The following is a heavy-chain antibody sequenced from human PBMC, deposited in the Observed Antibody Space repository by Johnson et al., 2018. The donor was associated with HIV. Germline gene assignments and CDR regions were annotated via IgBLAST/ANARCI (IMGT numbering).Heavy chain of an antibody. Sequence: QVQLVESGGGLVKPGGSLRVSCAASGFTFSSYAMHWVHQAPGKGLEWVAVISYDGTNTYYADSVRGRFTISRDNSRNTVSLQMIILRPKDTAMYYCASGVTARAPLLIWGQGTMVTVSS. V-gene: IGHV3-30*14. CDR2: ISYDGTNT. CDR1: GFTFSSYA. CDR3: ASGVTARAPLLI. J-gene: IGHJ3*02. D-gene: IGHD6-6*01.